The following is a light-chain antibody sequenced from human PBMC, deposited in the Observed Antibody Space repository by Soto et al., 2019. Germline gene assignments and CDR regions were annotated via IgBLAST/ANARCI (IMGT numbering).Light chain of an antibody. CDR2: GNN. CDR1: SSNIGAGYD. V-gene: IGLV1-40*01. J-gene: IGLJ2*01. CDR3: QSYDSSLSVYVV. Sequence: QAVVTQPPSVSVAPGQRVTISCTGSSSNIGAGYDVHWYQQLPGTAPKLLIYGNNNRPSGVPDRFSGSKSGTSAYLAINGLQAEDEADYYCQSYDSSLSVYVVFGGGTQLTVL.